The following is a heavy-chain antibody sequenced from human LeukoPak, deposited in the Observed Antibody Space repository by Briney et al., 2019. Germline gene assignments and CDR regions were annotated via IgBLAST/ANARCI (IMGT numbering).Heavy chain of an antibody. V-gene: IGHV3-23*01. D-gene: IGHD4-17*01. CDR3: AKFGFWVRGDYDFNY. J-gene: IGHJ4*02. CDR2: VVSSGDTT. CDR1: GFTFNNYA. Sequence: PGGSLRLSCAASGFTFNNYAMSWVRRVPGEGLEWVSSVVSSGDTTLYADSVKGRFTISRDNSKNTLYLQMNSLRAEDTAIYYCAKFGFWVRGDYDFNYWGQGTLVTVSS.